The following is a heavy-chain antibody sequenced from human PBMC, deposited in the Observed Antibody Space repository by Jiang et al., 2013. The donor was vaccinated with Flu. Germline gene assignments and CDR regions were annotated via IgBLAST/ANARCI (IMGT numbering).Heavy chain of an antibody. CDR3: ARHSRTAGYSSSWYDYYYGMDV. J-gene: IGHJ6*02. Sequence: SLRISCKGSGYSFTSYWISWVRQMPGKGLEWMGRIDPSDSYTNYSPSFQGHVTISADKSISTAYLQWSSLKASDTAMYYCARHSRTAGYSSSWYDYYYGMDVWGQGTTVTVSS. CDR1: GYSFTSYW. CDR2: IDPSDSYT. D-gene: IGHD6-13*01. V-gene: IGHV5-10-1*01.